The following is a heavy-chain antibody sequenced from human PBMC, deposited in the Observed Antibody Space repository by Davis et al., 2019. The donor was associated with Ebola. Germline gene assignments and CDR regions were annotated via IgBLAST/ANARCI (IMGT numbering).Heavy chain of an antibody. D-gene: IGHD4-23*01. CDR2: INPQSGGT. V-gene: IGHV1-2*02. CDR3: ARVSHGGTYYFDF. J-gene: IGHJ4*02. CDR1: GYSFSDYY. Sequence: ASVKVSCKTSGYSFSDYYVHWVRQAPGQGLEWMGYINPQSGGTHYAQKFRARVTMTRDTSVTTMFLELRSLTSDESAMYFCARVSHGGTYYFDFWGQGTQVTVSP.